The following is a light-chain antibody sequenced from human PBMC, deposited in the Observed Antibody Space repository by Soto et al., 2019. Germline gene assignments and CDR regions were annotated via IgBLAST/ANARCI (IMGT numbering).Light chain of an antibody. CDR1: QSVSSN. CDR3: QQYNNWPRT. CDR2: GAS. J-gene: IGKJ1*01. Sequence: IVMTQSPATLSVSPGERATLSCRASQSVSSNLAWYQQKPGQAPRLLIYGASTRATGIPARFSGNGSGTEFTLTISSLQSEDFAVYYCQQYNNWPRTFGQGTKVEI. V-gene: IGKV3-15*01.